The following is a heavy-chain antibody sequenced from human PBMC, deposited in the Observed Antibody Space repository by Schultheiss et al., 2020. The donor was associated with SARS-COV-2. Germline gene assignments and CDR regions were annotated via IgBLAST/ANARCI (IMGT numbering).Heavy chain of an antibody. CDR2: INHSGST. D-gene: IGHD1-26*01. CDR3: ARSGWELDYYYYYYGMDV. V-gene: IGHV4-34*01. J-gene: IGHJ6*02. CDR1: GGSFSGYY. Sequence: SQTLSLTCAVYGGSFSGYYWSWIRQPPGKGLEWIGEINHSGSTNYNPSLKSRVTISVDTSKNQFSLKLSSVTAADTAVYYCARSGWELDYYYYYYGMDVWGQGTTVTVSS.